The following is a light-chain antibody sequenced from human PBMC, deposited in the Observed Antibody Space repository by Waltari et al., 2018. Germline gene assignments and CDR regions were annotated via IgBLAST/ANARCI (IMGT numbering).Light chain of an antibody. CDR1: SSDVGAYDY. CDR3: SSYTSTSAYV. V-gene: IGLV2-14*03. CDR2: EVP. J-gene: IGLJ1*01. Sequence: QPALAQPASVSGSPGQSITISCSGTSSDVGAYDYVSWYQQHPGEVPTLIISEVPNGPSGVSTRFSGSKSGHTAALTVSGLQAEDDADYYCSSYTSTSAYVFGSGTKVTVI.